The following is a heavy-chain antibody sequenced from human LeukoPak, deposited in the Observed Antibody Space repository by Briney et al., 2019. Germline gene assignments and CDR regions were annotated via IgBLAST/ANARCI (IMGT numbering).Heavy chain of an antibody. J-gene: IGHJ6*02. CDR2: IYYSGST. V-gene: IGHV4-59*12. D-gene: IGHD3-10*01. CDR3: ARGRRTNVRVYFYYYAMDV. CDR1: GGSISSYY. Sequence: PSETLSLTCTVSGGSISSYYWSWIRQPPGKGLEWIGYIYYSGSTNYNPSLKSRVTISVDTSKNQFSLKVSSVTAADTAVYFCARGRRTNVRVYFYYYAMDVWGQGTTVTVSS.